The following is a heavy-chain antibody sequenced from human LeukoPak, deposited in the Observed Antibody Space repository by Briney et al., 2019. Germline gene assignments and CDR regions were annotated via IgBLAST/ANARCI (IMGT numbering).Heavy chain of an antibody. V-gene: IGHV3-23*01. D-gene: IGHD2-2*01. Sequence: PGGSLRLSCAASGFTFSSYEMNWVRQAPGKGLEWVSGISASGGTTYYADSVKGRFTISRDNSKNTLYLQMNSLRAEDTAVYYCAKLVVPAAIRGGAFDIWGQGTMVTVSS. CDR1: GFTFSSYE. CDR3: AKLVVPAAIRGGAFDI. CDR2: ISASGGTT. J-gene: IGHJ3*02.